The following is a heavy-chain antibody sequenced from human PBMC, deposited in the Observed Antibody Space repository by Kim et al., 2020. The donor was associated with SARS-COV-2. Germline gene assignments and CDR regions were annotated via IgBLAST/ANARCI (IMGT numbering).Heavy chain of an antibody. Sequence: SETLSLTCTVSGGSVSSRSYYWNWIRQPPGKGLQWIGYISYGGSTNSNPSLKSRVTISLDTSTNQFSLKLTSVTGADTAVYYCARDASGRPYNYGVDVWGQRTTVTVSS. D-gene: IGHD3-10*01. CDR1: GGSVSSRSYY. CDR2: ISYGGST. CDR3: ARDASGRPYNYGVDV. V-gene: IGHV4-61*01. J-gene: IGHJ6*02.